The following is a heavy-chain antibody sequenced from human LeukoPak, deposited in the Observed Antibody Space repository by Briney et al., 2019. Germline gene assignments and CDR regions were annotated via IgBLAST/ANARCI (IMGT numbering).Heavy chain of an antibody. V-gene: IGHV4-4*07. J-gene: IGHJ3*02. Sequence: SETLSLTCTVSGGSISSYYWSWIRQPAGKGLEWIGRIYTSGSTNYNPSLKSRVTMSVDTSKNQFSLKLSSVTAADTAVYYCARDSHYYDSSGTPTGAFDIWGQGTMVTVSS. CDR3: ARDSHYYDSSGTPTGAFDI. D-gene: IGHD3-22*01. CDR1: GGSISSYY. CDR2: IYTSGST.